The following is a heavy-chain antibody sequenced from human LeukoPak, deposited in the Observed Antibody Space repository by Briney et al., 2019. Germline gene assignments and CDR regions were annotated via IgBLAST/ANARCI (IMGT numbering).Heavy chain of an antibody. CDR3: ARTNYGDYADAFDI. V-gene: IGHV3-30-3*01. Sequence: GSLRLPCAASGFTFSSYAIHWVRQAPDKGLEWVAVISYDGSNKYYADSVKGRFTISRDTSKNTLYLQMNSLGAEDTAVYYCARTNYGDYADAFDIWGQGTMVTVSS. D-gene: IGHD4-17*01. CDR1: GFTFSSYA. J-gene: IGHJ3*02. CDR2: ISYDGSNK.